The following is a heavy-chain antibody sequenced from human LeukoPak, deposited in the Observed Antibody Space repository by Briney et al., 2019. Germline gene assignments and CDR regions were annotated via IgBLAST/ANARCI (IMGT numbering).Heavy chain of an antibody. CDR2: INPNSGGT. J-gene: IGHJ4*02. CDR3: ARADSGGSAFEY. Sequence: ASVKVSCKASGYTFTDYYMHWVRQVPGQGLEWVGWINPNSGGTNYAQKFQGRVTMTGDTSITTAYMELSRLRFDDTAVYYCARADSGGSAFEYWGQGTLVTVSS. D-gene: IGHD3-22*01. V-gene: IGHV1-2*02. CDR1: GYTFTDYY.